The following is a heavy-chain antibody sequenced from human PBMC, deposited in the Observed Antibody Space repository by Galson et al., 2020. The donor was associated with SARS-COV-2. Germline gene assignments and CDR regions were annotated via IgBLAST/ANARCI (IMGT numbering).Heavy chain of an antibody. CDR3: ARGDVSASWSYYYMDV. J-gene: IGHJ6*03. Sequence: ASVKVSCKASGYSFHSYAMNWVRQAPGQGLEWMGWINTDTGKSTYAQAFTGRFVFSLDTSVSTAYLQISSLKTEDTAVYFCARGDVSASWSYYYMDVWGKGTTVTVSS. V-gene: IGHV7-4-1*02. CDR1: GYSFHSYA. CDR2: INTDTGKS.